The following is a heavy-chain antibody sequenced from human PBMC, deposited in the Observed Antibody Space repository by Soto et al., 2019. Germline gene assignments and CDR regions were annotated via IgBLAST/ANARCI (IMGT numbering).Heavy chain of an antibody. Sequence: ASVKVSCKASGYTFTSYGISWVRQAPGQGLEWMGWISAYNGNTNYAQKLQGRVTMTTDTSTSTAYMELRSLRSDDTAVYYCAGWHSSGWETGFDYWGQGTLVTVSS. V-gene: IGHV1-18*01. CDR3: AGWHSSGWETGFDY. CDR1: GYTFTSYG. J-gene: IGHJ4*02. CDR2: ISAYNGNT. D-gene: IGHD6-19*01.